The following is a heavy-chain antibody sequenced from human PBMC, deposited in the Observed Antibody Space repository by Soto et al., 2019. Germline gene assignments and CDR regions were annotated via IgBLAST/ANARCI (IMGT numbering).Heavy chain of an antibody. CDR3: AKVDSYGYWFDP. CDR1: GFTFSSYA. J-gene: IGHJ5*02. CDR2: ISGSGGST. V-gene: IGHV3-23*01. Sequence: GGSLRLSCAASGFTFSSYAMSWVRQAPGKGLEWVSAISGSGGSTYYADSVKGRFTISRDNSKNTRYLQMNSLRAEDTAVYYCAKVDSYGYWFDPWGQGTLVTVSS. D-gene: IGHD5-18*01.